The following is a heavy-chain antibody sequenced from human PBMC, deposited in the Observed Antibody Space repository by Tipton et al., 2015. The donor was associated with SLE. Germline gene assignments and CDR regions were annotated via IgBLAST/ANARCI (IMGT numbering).Heavy chain of an antibody. V-gene: IGHV4-31*03. CDR2: MYHSGST. CDR3: ARALSSGWYYY. J-gene: IGHJ4*02. CDR1: GGSISSSGYY. Sequence: TLSLTCTVSGGSISSSGYYWNWVRRRPGKGLEWIGYMYHSGSTYYNPSLESRAFILADTSKNQFSLKLTSVTAADTAVYYCARALSSGWYYYWGQGTLVTVSS. D-gene: IGHD6-19*01.